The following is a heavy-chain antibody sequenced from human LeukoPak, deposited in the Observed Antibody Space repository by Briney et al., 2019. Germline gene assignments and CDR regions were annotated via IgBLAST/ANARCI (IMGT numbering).Heavy chain of an antibody. J-gene: IGHJ4*02. V-gene: IGHV1-69*06. CDR2: IIPLFGTT. Sequence: SVKVSCTMFGGTFSDCAITWLRQAPGQGLEWVGRIIPLFGTTKSAQGFQDRVTLSADKSTNTAYMELTSLRSDDTAVYYCARGAFTPVITFGPFYFESWGQGTLITVSS. CDR1: GGTFSDCA. D-gene: IGHD3-16*01. CDR3: ARGAFTPVITFGPFYFES.